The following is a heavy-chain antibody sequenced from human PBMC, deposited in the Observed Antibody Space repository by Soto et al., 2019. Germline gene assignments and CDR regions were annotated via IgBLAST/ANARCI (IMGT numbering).Heavy chain of an antibody. J-gene: IGHJ4*02. V-gene: IGHV4-4*02. CDR3: ARDSSGWYYFDY. D-gene: IGHD6-19*01. Sequence: ASETLSLTCAVSGGSISSSNWWSWVLQPPGKGLEWIGEIYHSGSTNYNPSLKSRVTISVDKSKNQFSLKLSSVTAADTAVYYCARDSSGWYYFDYWGQGTLVTVSS. CDR1: GGSISSSNW. CDR2: IYHSGST.